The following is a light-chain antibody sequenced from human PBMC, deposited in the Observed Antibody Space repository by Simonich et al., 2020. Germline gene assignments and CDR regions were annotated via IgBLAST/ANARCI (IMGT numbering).Light chain of an antibody. CDR3: QQYYSTPLT. CDR1: QSVLYSSNNKNY. J-gene: IGKJ4*01. V-gene: IGKV4-1*01. CDR2: WAS. Sequence: DIQMTQSPDSLAVSLGERATIHCKSSQSVLYSSNNKNYLAWYQQKPGQPPKLLIYWASTRESGVPDRFSGSGSGTDFTLTISSLQAEDVAVYYCQQYYSTPLTFGGGTKVEIK.